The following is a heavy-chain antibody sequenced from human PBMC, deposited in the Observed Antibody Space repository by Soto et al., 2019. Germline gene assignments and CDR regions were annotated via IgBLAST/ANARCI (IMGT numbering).Heavy chain of an antibody. CDR2: IYHSGST. D-gene: IGHD3-16*01. Sequence: TSETLSLTCTVSGGSISSSNWWSWVRQPPGKGLEWIGEIYHSGSTNYNPSLKSRVTISVDKSKNQFSLKLSSVTAADTAVYYCARLTFGEVYAFDIWGQGTMVTVSS. CDR3: ARLTFGEVYAFDI. J-gene: IGHJ3*02. CDR1: GGSISSSNW. V-gene: IGHV4-4*02.